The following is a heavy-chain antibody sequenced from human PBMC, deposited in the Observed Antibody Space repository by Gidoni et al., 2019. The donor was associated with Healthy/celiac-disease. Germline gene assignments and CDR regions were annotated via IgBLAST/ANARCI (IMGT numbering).Heavy chain of an antibody. V-gene: IGHV4-34*01. CDR1: GGSFRGYY. D-gene: IGHD3-3*01. CDR2: INHSGST. Sequence: QVQLPQWGAGLLHPSETLSLTCAVYGGSFRGYYWSWIRQPPGKGLEWIGEINHSGSTNYNPSLKSRVTISVDTSKNQFYLKRSSVTAADTAVYYCARGSEDFWSGYYKNFDYWGQGTLVTVSA. CDR3: ARGSEDFWSGYYKNFDY. J-gene: IGHJ4*02.